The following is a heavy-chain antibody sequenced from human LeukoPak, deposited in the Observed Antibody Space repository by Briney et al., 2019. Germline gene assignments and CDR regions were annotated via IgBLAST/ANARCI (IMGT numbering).Heavy chain of an antibody. J-gene: IGHJ4*02. CDR1: GFTFSSYG. D-gene: IGHD2-2*01. V-gene: IGHV3-30*03. Sequence: QPGGSLRLSCVASGFTFSSYGMHWVRQAPGKGLEWVAVILYDGSNKYNADSVKGRFTISRDTSKNTLYLQMSSLRPEDTAVYYCARAHIVVVPAAHYYFDYWGQGTLVTVSS. CDR2: ILYDGSNK. CDR3: ARAHIVVVPAAHYYFDY.